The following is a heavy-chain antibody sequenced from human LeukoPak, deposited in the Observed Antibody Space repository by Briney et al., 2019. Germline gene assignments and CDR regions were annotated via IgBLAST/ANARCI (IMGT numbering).Heavy chain of an antibody. V-gene: IGHV1-18*01. J-gene: IGHJ4*02. D-gene: IGHD2-15*01. CDR1: GYTFTSYG. Sequence: GASVKVSCKASGYTFTSYGISWVRQAPGQGLEWMGWISAYNGNTNYAQKLQGRVTMTTDTSTSTAYMELRSLRSDDTAVYYCAVNWRIGYCSGGSCYPLGYWGQGTLVTVSS. CDR2: ISAYNGNT. CDR3: AVNWRIGYCSGGSCYPLGY.